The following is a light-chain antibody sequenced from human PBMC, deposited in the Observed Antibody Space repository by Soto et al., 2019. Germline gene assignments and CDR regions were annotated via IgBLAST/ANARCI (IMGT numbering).Light chain of an antibody. CDR2: DAS. Sequence: DIQMTQSPSTLSASVGDRVTITCRASQSSSSWLAWYQLKPGKPPKLLIYDASSLESGVPSRLSGSGSGTEFTLTISSLQPDDFATFYCQQYNSYPYTFGQGTKVDIK. CDR3: QQYNSYPYT. V-gene: IGKV1-5*01. CDR1: QSSSSW. J-gene: IGKJ2*01.